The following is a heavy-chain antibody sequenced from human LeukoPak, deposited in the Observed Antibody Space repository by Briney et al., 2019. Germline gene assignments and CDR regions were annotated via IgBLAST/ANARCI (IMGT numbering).Heavy chain of an antibody. CDR1: GYTFINYY. V-gene: IGHV1-46*01. Sequence: ASVKVSCKASGYTFINYYMHWVRQAPGQGLEWMGIINQSGGSTSYAQKFQGRVTMTRDTSTSTVYMELSSLRSEDTAVYYCARESIVSLGDRNYYYGMDVWGQGTTVTVSS. J-gene: IGHJ6*02. D-gene: IGHD5/OR15-5a*01. CDR2: INQSGGST. CDR3: ARESIVSLGDRNYYYGMDV.